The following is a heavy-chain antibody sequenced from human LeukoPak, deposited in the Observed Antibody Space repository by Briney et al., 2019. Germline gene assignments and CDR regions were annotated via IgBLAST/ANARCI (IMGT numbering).Heavy chain of an antibody. CDR3: AKAEDD. CDR1: GFTFSSYG. CDR2: ISYDGSNK. V-gene: IGHV3-30*18. Sequence: GGSLRLSCAASGFTFSSYGMHWVRQAPGKGLEWVAVISYDGSNKYYADSVKGRFTISRDNSKNTLYLQMNSLRAEDTAVYYCAKAEDDWGQGTLVTVSS. D-gene: IGHD5-24*01. J-gene: IGHJ4*02.